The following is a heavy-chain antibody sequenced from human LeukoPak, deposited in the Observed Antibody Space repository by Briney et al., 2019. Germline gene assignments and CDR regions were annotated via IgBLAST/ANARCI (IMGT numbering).Heavy chain of an antibody. CDR2: ISGSGGST. CDR3: AKDWVTLAVPAAMAGLIMDV. CDR1: GFTFSSYA. V-gene: IGHV3-23*01. Sequence: GGSLRLSCAASGFTFSSYAMSWVRQAPGKGLEWVSAISGSGGSTYYADSVKGRFTISRDNSKNTLYLQMNSLRAEDTAVYYCAKDWVTLAVPAAMAGLIMDVWAKGPRSPSP. D-gene: IGHD2-2*01. J-gene: IGHJ6*02.